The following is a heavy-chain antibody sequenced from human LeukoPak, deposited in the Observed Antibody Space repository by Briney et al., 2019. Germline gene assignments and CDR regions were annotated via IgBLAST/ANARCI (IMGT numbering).Heavy chain of an antibody. D-gene: IGHD6-19*01. CDR2: INNDGITT. CDR1: GFTFSNYW. CDR3: AKCDSPVAGDYFDY. J-gene: IGHJ4*02. V-gene: IGHV3-74*01. Sequence: GGSLRLSCAASGFTFSNYWMHWVRQAPGKGLVWLSRINNDGITTTYADSVKGRFTISRDNSKNTLYLQMNSLRAEDTAVYYCAKCDSPVAGDYFDYWGQGTLVTVSS.